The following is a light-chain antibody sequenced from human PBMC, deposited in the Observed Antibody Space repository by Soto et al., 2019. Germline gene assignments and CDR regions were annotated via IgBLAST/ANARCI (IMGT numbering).Light chain of an antibody. J-gene: IGKJ2*01. Sequence: DIQMTQSPYSLSASVGDSVTITCRASQNIRTYLNRYQQKPGRAPKLLIHSASALPSGVPSRFSGSGSGTEFTLTMSGLQPEDFATYYCQQGHSPPYTFGQGTKVEIK. CDR1: QNIRTY. V-gene: IGKV1-39*01. CDR3: QQGHSPPYT. CDR2: SAS.